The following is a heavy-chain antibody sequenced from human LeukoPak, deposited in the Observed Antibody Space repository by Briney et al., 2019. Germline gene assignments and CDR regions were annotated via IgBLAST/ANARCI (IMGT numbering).Heavy chain of an antibody. CDR1: GGSISSYY. V-gene: IGHV4-59*08. J-gene: IGHJ4*02. Sequence: PSETLSLTWTVAGGSISSYYWSWIRQPPGEGLEWIGYIYYSGSTNNNPSLKSRVTISVDTSKNQFSLKLSSVTAADTAVYYCARQGRPDYYDSSGYYPFDYWGQGTLVTVSS. CDR2: IYYSGST. D-gene: IGHD3-22*01. CDR3: ARQGRPDYYDSSGYYPFDY.